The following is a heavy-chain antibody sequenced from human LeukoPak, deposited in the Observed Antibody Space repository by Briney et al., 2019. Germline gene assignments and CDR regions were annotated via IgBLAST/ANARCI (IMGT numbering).Heavy chain of an antibody. Sequence: SQTLSLTCTVSGGSISSGDYYWSWIRQPPGKGLEWIGYIYYSGSTYYNPSLKSRVTISVDTSKNQLSLKLSSVTAADTAVYYCARARDCSSTSCYAGFDPWGQGTLVTVSS. CDR1: GGSISSGDYY. CDR2: IYYSGST. CDR3: ARARDCSSTSCYAGFDP. J-gene: IGHJ5*02. V-gene: IGHV4-30-4*01. D-gene: IGHD2-2*01.